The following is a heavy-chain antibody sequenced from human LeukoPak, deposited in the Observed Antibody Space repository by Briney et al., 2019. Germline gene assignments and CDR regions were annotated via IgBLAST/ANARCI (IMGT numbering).Heavy chain of an antibody. Sequence: PSETLSLTCTVSGGSISSGDYYWSWIRQPPGKGLEWIGYIYYSGSTYYNPSLKSRVTISVDTSKNQFSLKLSSVTAADTAVYYSASVGGLIVVTIPWSQGTLVTVSS. V-gene: IGHV4-30-4*08. CDR3: ASVGGLIVVTIP. CDR2: IYYSGST. CDR1: GGSISSGDYY. J-gene: IGHJ5*02. D-gene: IGHD5-12*01.